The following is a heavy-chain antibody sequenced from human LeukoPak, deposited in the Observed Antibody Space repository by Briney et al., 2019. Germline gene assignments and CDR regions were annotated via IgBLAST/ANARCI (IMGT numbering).Heavy chain of an antibody. J-gene: IGHJ4*02. Sequence: GGSLRLSCAASGFTVSSNYMSWVRQAPGKGLEGVSVIYSGGSTYYADSVKGRFTISRDNSKNTLYPQMNSLRAEDTAVYYCASRGYSYGQTIDYWGQGTLVTVSS. V-gene: IGHV3-66*02. CDR3: ASRGYSYGQTIDY. D-gene: IGHD5-18*01. CDR1: GFTVSSNY. CDR2: IYSGGST.